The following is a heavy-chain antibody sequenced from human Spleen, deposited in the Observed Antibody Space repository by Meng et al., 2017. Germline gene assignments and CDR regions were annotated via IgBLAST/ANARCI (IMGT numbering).Heavy chain of an antibody. J-gene: IGHJ4*02. V-gene: IGHV1-8*01. D-gene: IGHD6-19*01. CDR1: GDTFTNYD. Sequence: QVQLVQSGAEVKKPGDSVKVSCKPSGDTFTNYDINWVRQATGQGLEWMGWIHPSGNANYAQKFQGRVTMTTDTSTTTAYMELRSLRSDDSALYYCVKHSSDWSLDSWGQGTLVTVSS. CDR2: IHPSGNA. CDR3: VKHSSDWSLDS.